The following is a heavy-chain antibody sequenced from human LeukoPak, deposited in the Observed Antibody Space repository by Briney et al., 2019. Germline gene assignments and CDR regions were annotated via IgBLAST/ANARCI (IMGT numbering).Heavy chain of an antibody. V-gene: IGHV1-46*01. CDR1: GYTFTSNY. J-gene: IGHJ4*02. CDR3: ASYRSWGSFDY. Sequence: ASVKVSCKASGYTFTSNYIHWVRQAPGQGLEWMGMIYPRDGNTNYAQKLRGRVTMTTDTSTSTAYMELRSLRSDDTAVYYCASYRSWGSFDYWGQGTLVTVSS. CDR2: IYPRDGNT. D-gene: IGHD7-27*01.